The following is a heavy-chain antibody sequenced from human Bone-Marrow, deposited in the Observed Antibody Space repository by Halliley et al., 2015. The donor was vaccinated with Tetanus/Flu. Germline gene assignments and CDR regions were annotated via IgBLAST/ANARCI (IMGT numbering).Heavy chain of an antibody. V-gene: IGHV3-20*03. J-gene: IGHJ4*02. D-gene: IGHD5-18*01. CDR3: ARHTFAFDFRGYQSNFDESLKY. Sequence: YADSVSGRFAMSRDNAKNSVFLQMNSLRAEDTAVYFCARHTFAFDFRGYQSNFDESLKYWGQGNRVTVSS.